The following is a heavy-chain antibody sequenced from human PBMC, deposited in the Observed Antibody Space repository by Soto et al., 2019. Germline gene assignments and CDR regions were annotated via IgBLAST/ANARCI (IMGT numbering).Heavy chain of an antibody. CDR2: MYYSGSS. Sequence: QLQLQESGPGLVKPSETLSLTCSVSGGSISSRTFWWAWIRQPPGQGLEWIGDMYYSGSSYSSPSLKSRVTLSVYTSKNQLSLKLNSVTAADTAVYYCARHPRDDYNYGGSGIFDYWGQGTLVTVSS. CDR1: GGSISSRTFW. V-gene: IGHV4-39*01. CDR3: ARHPRDDYNYGGSGIFDY. D-gene: IGHD4-4*01. J-gene: IGHJ4*02.